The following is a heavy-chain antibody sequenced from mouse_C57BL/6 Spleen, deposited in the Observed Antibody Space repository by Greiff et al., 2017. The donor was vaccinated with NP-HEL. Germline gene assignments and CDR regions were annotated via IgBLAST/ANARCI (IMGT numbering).Heavy chain of an antibody. J-gene: IGHJ2*01. D-gene: IGHD1-1*01. CDR3: ARKFTTVVVDY. CDR2: IDPSDSYT. Sequence: VQLQQSGAELVKPGASVKLSCKASGYTFTSYWMQWVKQRPGQGLEWIGEIDPSDSYTNYNQKFKGKATFTVDTSSSTAYMQLSSLTSEDSAVYYCARKFTTVVVDYWGKGTTLTVSS. CDR1: GYTFTSYW. V-gene: IGHV1-50*01.